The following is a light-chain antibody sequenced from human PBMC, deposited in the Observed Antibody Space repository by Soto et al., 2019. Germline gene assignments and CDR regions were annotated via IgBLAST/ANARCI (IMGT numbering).Light chain of an antibody. V-gene: IGLV2-14*01. Sequence: QSVLTQPASVSGSPGQSITISCTGTSSYVGGYNYVSWFQQHPGRAPKLIIYDVTNRPSGVSNRFSGSKSGNTASLTISGLQAEDEADYYCSSYTSSSTRVFGTGTKV. CDR2: DVT. J-gene: IGLJ1*01. CDR3: SSYTSSSTRV. CDR1: SSYVGGYNY.